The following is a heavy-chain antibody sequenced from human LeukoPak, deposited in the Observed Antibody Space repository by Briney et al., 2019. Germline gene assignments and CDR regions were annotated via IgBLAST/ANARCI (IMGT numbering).Heavy chain of an antibody. CDR3: ARASHDYGDYSHFDY. CDR1: GGSISSRNW. Sequence: PSETLSLTCAVSGGSISSRNWWSWVRQPPGKGLEWIGEIYHSGSTNYNPSLKTRVTISVDKSKNQYSLKLSSVTAADTAVYYCARASHDYGDYSHFDYWGQGTLVTVSS. V-gene: IGHV4-4*02. CDR2: IYHSGST. J-gene: IGHJ4*02. D-gene: IGHD4-17*01.